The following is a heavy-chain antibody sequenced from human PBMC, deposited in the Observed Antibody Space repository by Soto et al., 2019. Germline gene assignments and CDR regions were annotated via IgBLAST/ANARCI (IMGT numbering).Heavy chain of an antibody. D-gene: IGHD7-27*01. CDR1: GYTFSSYA. J-gene: IGHJ4*02. Sequence: ASVKVSCKASGYTFSSYAMHWVRQAPGQRLEWMGWINAGYGNTKSSQKFQDRVTISRDTSASTAYMELTNLRSEDTAVYYCARDTGDGTFDFWGQGTLVTVSS. V-gene: IGHV1-3*01. CDR3: ARDTGDGTFDF. CDR2: INAGYGNT.